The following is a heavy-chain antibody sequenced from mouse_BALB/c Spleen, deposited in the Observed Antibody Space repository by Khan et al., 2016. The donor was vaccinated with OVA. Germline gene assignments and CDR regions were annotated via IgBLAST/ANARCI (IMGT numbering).Heavy chain of an antibody. V-gene: IGHV3-2*02. CDR3: ARKPILGRKGYFDV. J-gene: IGHJ1*01. CDR1: GYSITSDYA. Sequence: EVELVASGPGLVKPSQSLSLTCTVTGYSITSDYAWNWIRQFPGNKLEWMGYISYSGSTSYNPSLKSRISITRDTSKNQFFLQLNSVTTEDTATYYCARKPILGRKGYFDVWGAGTTVTVSS. D-gene: IGHD4-1*01. CDR2: ISYSGST.